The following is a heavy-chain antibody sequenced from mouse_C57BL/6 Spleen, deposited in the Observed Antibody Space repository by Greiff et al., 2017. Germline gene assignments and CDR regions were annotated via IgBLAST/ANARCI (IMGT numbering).Heavy chain of an antibody. CDR3: ARGDGYYAAMDY. Sequence: EVNLVESEGGLVQPGSSMKLSCTASGFTFSDYYMAWVRQVPEKGLEWVANINYDGSSTYYLDSLKSRFIISRDNAKNILYLQMSSLKSEDTATYYCARGDGYYAAMDYWGQGTSVTVSS. J-gene: IGHJ4*01. V-gene: IGHV5-16*01. D-gene: IGHD2-3*01. CDR2: INYDGSST. CDR1: GFTFSDYY.